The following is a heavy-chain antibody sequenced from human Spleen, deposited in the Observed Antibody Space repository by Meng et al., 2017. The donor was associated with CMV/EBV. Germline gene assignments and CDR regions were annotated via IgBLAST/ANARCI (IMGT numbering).Heavy chain of an antibody. CDR3: AKDFGRSLGYFDY. CDR1: GFTFSTFG. CDR2: TRYDGSNK. J-gene: IGHJ4*02. Sequence: GESLKISCAASGFTFSTFGMHWVRQAPGKGLEWVAFTRYDGSNKYYADSVKGRFTISRDNSKNTLYLQMNSLRAEDTAVFYCAKDFGRSLGYFDYWGQGTLVTVSS. V-gene: IGHV3-30*02. D-gene: IGHD1-26*01.